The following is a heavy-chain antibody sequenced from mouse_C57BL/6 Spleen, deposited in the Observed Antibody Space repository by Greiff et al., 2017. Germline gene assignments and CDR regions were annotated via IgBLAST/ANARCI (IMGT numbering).Heavy chain of an antibody. CDR1: GFTFSDYY. D-gene: IGHD3-3*01. V-gene: IGHV5-12*01. CDR2: LSNGGGST. Sequence: EVMLVESGGGLVQPGGSLKLSCAASGFTFSDYYMYWVRQTPEKWLEWVAYLSNGGGSTYYPDNVKGRFTISRDHAKNTLYLQMSRLKAEDTAMYYCARPLGAYYAIDYWGQGTSVTVAS. CDR3: ARPLGAYYAIDY. J-gene: IGHJ4*01.